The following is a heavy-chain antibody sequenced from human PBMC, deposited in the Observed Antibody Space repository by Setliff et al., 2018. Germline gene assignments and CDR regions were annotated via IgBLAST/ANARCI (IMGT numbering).Heavy chain of an antibody. Sequence: ASVKVSCKASGYSFTDYYMHWVRQVPGRGLEWMGWINPKSGGTRYAQKFQGRVTMTRDTSISTAYMELSSLRSDDTAVYYCARRGQVTMVRGVTAPASYYYYYMDVWGKGTTVTVSS. V-gene: IGHV1-2*02. CDR1: GYSFTDYY. D-gene: IGHD3-10*01. CDR2: INPKSGGT. CDR3: ARRGQVTMVRGVTAPASYYYYYMDV. J-gene: IGHJ6*03.